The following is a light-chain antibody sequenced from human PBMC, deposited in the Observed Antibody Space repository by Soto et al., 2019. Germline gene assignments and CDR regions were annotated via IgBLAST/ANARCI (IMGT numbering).Light chain of an antibody. Sequence: QSVLTQPPSASGSPGQSVTISCTVTSSDVGGYNYVSWYQQHPGKAPKLMIYEVSNRPSGVSNRFSGSKSGNTASLTISGLQAEDEADYYCGSYTSSSTLVVFGTGTKVTLL. J-gene: IGLJ1*01. CDR2: EVS. V-gene: IGLV2-14*01. CDR1: SSDVGGYNY. CDR3: GSYTSSSTLVV.